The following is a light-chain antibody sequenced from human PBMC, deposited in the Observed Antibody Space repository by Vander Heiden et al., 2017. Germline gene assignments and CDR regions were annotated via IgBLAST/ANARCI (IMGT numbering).Light chain of an antibody. CDR2: DAS. CDR1: QSVSIY. Sequence: DIVLTQSPDTLSLSPGERAPLSCRASQSVSIYLAWYQQKPGQAPRLLIYDASNRATGIQARFSGSGYGTDFTLTIRSREPEDFAVYYCQQRSNWPPMYTFGQGTKLEIK. J-gene: IGKJ2*01. CDR3: QQRSNWPPMYT. V-gene: IGKV3-11*01.